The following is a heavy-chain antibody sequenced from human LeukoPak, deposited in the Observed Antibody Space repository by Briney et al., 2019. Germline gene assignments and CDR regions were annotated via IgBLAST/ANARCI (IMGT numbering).Heavy chain of an antibody. CDR3: ARVPHCVVVSGGNKGAFDI. D-gene: IGHD2-21*01. V-gene: IGHV1-69*04. CDR1: GSTFTTSA. Sequence: SVRLCPSPSGSTFTTSAISLVREAAGQVLEWMGRIILIFAIANYAQKFHGRVTITAGNSTSRDYMELSRLRSEDTAGDDDARVPHCVVVSGGNKGAFDIWGQGTMVTVSS. CDR2: IILIFAIA. J-gene: IGHJ3*02.